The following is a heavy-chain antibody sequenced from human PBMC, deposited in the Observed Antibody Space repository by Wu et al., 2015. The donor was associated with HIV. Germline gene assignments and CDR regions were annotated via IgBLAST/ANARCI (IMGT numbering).Heavy chain of an antibody. Sequence: QAQLVQFGAEVKKPGSSVKVTCKASGDGFTSYAVSWVRQAPGQGLEWMGGINPLFGTTKHAQKFLDRVAFTTDESKTAAYMELSSLTSEDTGVYYCARNTGSVATSLYSLGVWGQGTTVTVSS. CDR3: ARNTGSVATSLYSLGV. J-gene: IGHJ6*02. CDR2: INPLFGTT. CDR1: GDGFTSYA. D-gene: IGHD6-19*01. V-gene: IGHV1-69*05.